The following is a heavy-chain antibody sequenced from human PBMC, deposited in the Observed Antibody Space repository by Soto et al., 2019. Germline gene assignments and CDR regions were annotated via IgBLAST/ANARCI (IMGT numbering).Heavy chain of an antibody. V-gene: IGHV3-15*01. J-gene: IGHJ1*01. Sequence: GGSLRLSCAASGFTFSNAWMSWVRQAPGKGLEWVGRIKSKTDGGTTDYAAPVKGRFTISRDDSKNTLYLQMNSLKTEVPAVYYWTADDGYCSGGSCFQHWGQGTLVTVSS. CDR1: GFTFSNAW. D-gene: IGHD2-15*01. CDR2: IKSKTDGGTT. CDR3: TADDGYCSGGSCFQH.